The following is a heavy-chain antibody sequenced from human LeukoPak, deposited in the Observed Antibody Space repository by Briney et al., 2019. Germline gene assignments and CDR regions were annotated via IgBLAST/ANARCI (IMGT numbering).Heavy chain of an antibody. CDR3: ARDPGGASSIFGVPEEDY. CDR2: ISSSSSYI. V-gene: IGHV3-21*01. D-gene: IGHD3-3*01. Sequence: GGSLRLSCAASGFTFSGYSMNWVRQAPGKGLEWVSSISSSSSYIYYADSVKGRFTISGDNAKNSLYLQMNSLRAEDTAVYYCARDPGGASSIFGVPEEDYWGQGTLVTVSS. J-gene: IGHJ4*02. CDR1: GFTFSGYS.